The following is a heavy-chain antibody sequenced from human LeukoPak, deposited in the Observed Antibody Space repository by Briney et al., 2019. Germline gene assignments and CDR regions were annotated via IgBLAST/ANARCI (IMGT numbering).Heavy chain of an antibody. Sequence: ASVKVSCKASGYTFTSYDINWVRQATGQGLEWMGWMNPNSGNTGYAQKFQGRVTITRNTSISTAYMELSSLRSEDTAVYYCARGIDYDFWSGYYGGYYYCMDVWGKGTTVTVSS. CDR3: ARGIDYDFWSGYYGGYYYCMDV. V-gene: IGHV1-8*03. CDR1: GYTFTSYD. CDR2: MNPNSGNT. D-gene: IGHD3-3*01. J-gene: IGHJ6*03.